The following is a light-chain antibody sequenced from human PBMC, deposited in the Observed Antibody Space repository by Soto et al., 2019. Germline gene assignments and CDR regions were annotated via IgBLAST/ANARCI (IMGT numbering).Light chain of an antibody. Sequence: DIQMTQSPSSVSASVGDRVTITCRASQGISSRLAWYQQKPGKAPNLLIYAASSLQSGVPSRFRGSGSETDFTLTIGSLQPEDFATYSCQQSHSFPLTFGGGTKVDIK. J-gene: IGKJ4*01. CDR3: QQSHSFPLT. V-gene: IGKV1-12*01. CDR2: AAS. CDR1: QGISSR.